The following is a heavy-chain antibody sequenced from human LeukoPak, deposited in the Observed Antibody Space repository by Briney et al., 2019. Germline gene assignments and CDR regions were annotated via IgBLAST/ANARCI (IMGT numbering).Heavy chain of an antibody. J-gene: IGHJ4*02. Sequence: KRGASLQISCKASGSFFTSYWIGWVRQLPGKGLEWMGIINPSDSDTRYSPSFQGQVTISADKSISTVYLQWSSLKASDTAKYYCAKGYSRVDYWGQGTLVTVSS. CDR2: INPSDSDT. CDR1: GSFFTSYW. CDR3: AKGYSRVDY. V-gene: IGHV5-51*01. D-gene: IGHD5-12*01.